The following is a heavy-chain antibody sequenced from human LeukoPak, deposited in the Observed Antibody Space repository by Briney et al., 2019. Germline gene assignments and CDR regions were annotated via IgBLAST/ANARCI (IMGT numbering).Heavy chain of an antibody. V-gene: IGHV2-70*01. D-gene: IGHD2-2*01. CDR1: GFSLSTSGMC. CDR3: ARTERCSSTSCVSFDP. CDR2: IDWDDDK. Sequence: ESGPALVKPTQTLTLTCTFSGFSLSTSGMCMSWIRQPPGKALEGLAFIDWDDDKYYSTSLKTRLTISKDTSKSQVVLTMTNMGPVDTATYYCARTERCSSTSCVSFDPWGQGTLVTVSS. J-gene: IGHJ5*02.